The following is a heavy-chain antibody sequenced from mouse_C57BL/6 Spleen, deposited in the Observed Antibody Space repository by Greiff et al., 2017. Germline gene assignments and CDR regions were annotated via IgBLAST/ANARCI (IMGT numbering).Heavy chain of an antibody. D-gene: IGHD4-1*02. CDR2: IYPGDGDT. J-gene: IGHJ4*01. V-gene: IGHV1-82*01. Sequence: QVQLQQSGPELVKPGASVKISCKASGYAFSSSWMNWVKQRPGKGLEWIGRIYPGDGDTNYNGKFKGKATLTADKSSSTAYMQLSGLTSENSAVYFCAPTGNYAMDYWGQGTSVTVSS. CDR3: APTGNYAMDY. CDR1: GYAFSSSW.